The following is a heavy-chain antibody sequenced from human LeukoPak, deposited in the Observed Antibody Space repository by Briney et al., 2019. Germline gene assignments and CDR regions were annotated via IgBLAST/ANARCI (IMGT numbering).Heavy chain of an antibody. CDR1: GFTFTNYA. CDR3: ARETTITRTFDN. V-gene: IGHV3-30-3*01. Sequence: PGGSLRLSCAASGFTFTNYALHWVRQAPGKGLEWVALISYDGSNKFQADSVKGRFTISRDNSKITVYLQMNSLRPEDTAIYYCARETTITRTFDNWGQGTLVTVSS. D-gene: IGHD5-12*01. J-gene: IGHJ4*02. CDR2: ISYDGSNK.